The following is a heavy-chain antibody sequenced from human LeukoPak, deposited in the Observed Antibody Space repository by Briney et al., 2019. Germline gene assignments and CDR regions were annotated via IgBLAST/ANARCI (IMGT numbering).Heavy chain of an antibody. Sequence: SETLSLTCAVYGGSFSGYYWSWIRQPPGKGLEWIGEINHSGSTNYNPSLKSRVTISVDTSKNQFSLKLSSVTAADTAVYYCARLGVRAVPAAVFDYWGQGTLVTVSS. J-gene: IGHJ4*02. CDR2: INHSGST. CDR1: GGSFSGYY. V-gene: IGHV4-34*01. CDR3: ARLGVRAVPAAVFDY. D-gene: IGHD2-2*01.